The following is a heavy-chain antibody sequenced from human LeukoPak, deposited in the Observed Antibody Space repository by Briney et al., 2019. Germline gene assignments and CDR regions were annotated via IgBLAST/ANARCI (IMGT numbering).Heavy chain of an antibody. CDR3: ARDEICSSTSCSQGFDP. CDR1: GGTFSSYA. D-gene: IGHD2-2*01. Sequence: ASVKVSCKASGGTFSSYAISWVRQAPGQGLEWMGGIIPIFGTANYAQKFQGRVTITADESTSTAYMELSSLRPEDTAVYYCARDEICSSTSCSQGFDPWGQGTLVTVSS. CDR2: IIPIFGTA. J-gene: IGHJ5*02. V-gene: IGHV1-69*13.